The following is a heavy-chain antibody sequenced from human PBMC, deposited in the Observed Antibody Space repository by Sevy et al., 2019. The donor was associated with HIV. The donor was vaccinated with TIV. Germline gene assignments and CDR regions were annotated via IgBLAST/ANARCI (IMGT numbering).Heavy chain of an antibody. D-gene: IGHD3-22*01. Sequence: GSLRLSCAASGFTFYSYAMGWVRQAPGKGLGWGSGISGSGGSTYYADSVKGRFTISRDNSKNTLYLQMKSLRAEDTAAYYCASTIDYDSSGYYFNFDYWGQGILVTVSS. CDR1: GFTFYSYA. CDR3: ASTIDYDSSGYYFNFDY. CDR2: ISGSGGST. J-gene: IGHJ4*02. V-gene: IGHV3-23*01.